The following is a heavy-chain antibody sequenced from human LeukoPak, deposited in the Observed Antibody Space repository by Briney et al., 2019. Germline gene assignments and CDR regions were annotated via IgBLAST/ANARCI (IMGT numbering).Heavy chain of an antibody. J-gene: IGHJ4*02. D-gene: IGHD6-19*01. CDR1: GFTFSSYG. CDR3: AKEERIAVAGRESYFDY. CDR2: ISYDGSNK. Sequence: PGGSLRLSCAASGFTFSSYGMHWVRQAPGKGLEWVAVISYDGSNKYYADSVKGRFTISRDNSKNTLYLQMNSLRAEDTAVYYCAKEERIAVAGRESYFDYWGQGTLVTVSS. V-gene: IGHV3-30*18.